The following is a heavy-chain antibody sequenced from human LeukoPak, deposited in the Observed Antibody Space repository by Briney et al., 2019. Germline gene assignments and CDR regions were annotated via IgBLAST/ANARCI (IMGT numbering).Heavy chain of an antibody. CDR2: IRYDGSNK. CDR1: GFTFSSHG. V-gene: IGHV3-30*02. CDR3: AKDRWNYNPRHFDY. Sequence: PGGSLRLSCAASGFTFSSHGRHWVRQAPGKGLEWVAFIRYDGSNKYYADSVKGRFTISRDNSKNTLYLQMNSLRAEDTAVYYCAKDRWNYNPRHFDYWGQGTLVTLSS. J-gene: IGHJ4*02. D-gene: IGHD1-7*01.